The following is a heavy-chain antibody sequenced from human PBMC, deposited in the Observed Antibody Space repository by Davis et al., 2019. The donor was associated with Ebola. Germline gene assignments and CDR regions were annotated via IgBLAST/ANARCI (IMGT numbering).Heavy chain of an antibody. Sequence: MPSETLSLTCTVSGSSISSGCYWGWIRQPPGKGLEWIGSIYHSGSTYYNVSLKSRVTISVDTSKNQFSLRLSSVTPADTAVYYCAREGQSNRAVAVYWGQGTLVTVSS. CDR3: AREGQSNRAVAVY. D-gene: IGHD6-19*01. CDR1: GSSISSGCY. CDR2: IYHSGST. V-gene: IGHV4-38-2*02. J-gene: IGHJ4*02.